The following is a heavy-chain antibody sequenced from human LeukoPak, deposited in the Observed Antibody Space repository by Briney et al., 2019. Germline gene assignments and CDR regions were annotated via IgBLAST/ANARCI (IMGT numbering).Heavy chain of an antibody. CDR3: ARDRPYSGSHGGDY. D-gene: IGHD1-26*01. CDR2: IKQDGSDK. J-gene: IGHJ4*02. V-gene: IGHV3-7*05. CDR1: GFTFSSYW. Sequence: PGGSLRLSCAASGFTFSSYWMSWVRQAPGKGLEWVANIKQDGSDKYYVASVKGRFTISRDNAKNLLYLQMNSLRVEDTAVYYCARDRPYSGSHGGDYWGQGTLVTVSS.